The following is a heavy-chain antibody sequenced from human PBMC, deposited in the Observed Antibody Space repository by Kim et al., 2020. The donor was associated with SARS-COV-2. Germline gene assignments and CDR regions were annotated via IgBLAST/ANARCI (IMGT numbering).Heavy chain of an antibody. CDR2: IYHSGST. D-gene: IGHD1-26*01. Sequence: SETLSLTCAVSGGSISSSNWWSWVRQPPGKGLEWIGEIYHSGSTNYNPSLKSRVTISVDKSKNQFSLKLSSVTAADTAVYYCARYIVGATHYYYYGMDVWGQGTTVTVSS. V-gene: IGHV4-4*02. CDR1: GGSISSSNW. CDR3: ARYIVGATHYYYYGMDV. J-gene: IGHJ6*02.